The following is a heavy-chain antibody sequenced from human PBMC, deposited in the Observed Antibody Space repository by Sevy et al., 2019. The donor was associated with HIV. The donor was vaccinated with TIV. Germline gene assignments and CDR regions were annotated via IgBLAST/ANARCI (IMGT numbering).Heavy chain of an antibody. V-gene: IGHV3-7*01. Sequence: GGSLRLSCAASGFSFSANWMNWVRQAPGKGLEWVANIKGDGSDKHYVDSVEGRFTISRDNAKKVLYLQMNSLRVEDTAVYYCAHETFGRFESWGKGTLATVSS. D-gene: IGHD3-16*01. CDR3: AHETFGRFES. CDR1: GFSFSANW. J-gene: IGHJ4*02. CDR2: IKGDGSDK.